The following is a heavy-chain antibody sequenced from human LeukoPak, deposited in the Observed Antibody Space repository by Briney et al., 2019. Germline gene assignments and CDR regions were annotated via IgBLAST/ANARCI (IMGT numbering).Heavy chain of an antibody. J-gene: IGHJ6*02. Sequence: QSGGSLRLSCAASGFTFDDYAMHWVRQAPGKGLEWVSGISWNSGSIGYADSVKGRFTISRDNAKNSLYLQMNSLRAEDTALYYCAKAHSSYYDTSGMDVWGQGTTVTVSS. V-gene: IGHV3-9*01. CDR3: AKAHSSYYDTSGMDV. CDR2: ISWNSGSI. D-gene: IGHD3-22*01. CDR1: GFTFDDYA.